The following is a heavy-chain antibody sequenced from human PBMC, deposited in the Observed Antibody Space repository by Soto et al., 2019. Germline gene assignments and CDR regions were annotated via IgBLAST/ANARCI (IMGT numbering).Heavy chain of an antibody. J-gene: IGHJ4*02. CDR1: GFTFSSYG. Sequence: QVQLAESGGGVVQPGRSLRLSCAASGFTFSSYGMHWVRQAPGKGLEWVAVISYDGSNKYYADSVKGRFTISRDNSKNTLYLQMNSLRAEDTAVYYCAKRTNYGDYFDYWGQGTLVTVSS. V-gene: IGHV3-30*18. CDR3: AKRTNYGDYFDY. D-gene: IGHD4-17*01. CDR2: ISYDGSNK.